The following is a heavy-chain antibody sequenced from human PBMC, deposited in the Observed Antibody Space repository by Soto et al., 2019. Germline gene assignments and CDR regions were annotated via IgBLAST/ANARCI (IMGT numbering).Heavy chain of an antibody. D-gene: IGHD3-22*01. Sequence: EVQLVESGGGLVQPGRSLRLSCEASGFMFDDYAMYWVRQAPGKGLEWVSGISGNSNSIVYADSVKGRFTISRDNAKNALYRQMNSLKPEDTALYYWANSQSSASRPLDDWGQGTLVTVAA. CDR3: ANSQSSASRPLDD. V-gene: IGHV3-9*01. CDR1: GFMFDDYA. CDR2: ISGNSNSI. J-gene: IGHJ4*02.